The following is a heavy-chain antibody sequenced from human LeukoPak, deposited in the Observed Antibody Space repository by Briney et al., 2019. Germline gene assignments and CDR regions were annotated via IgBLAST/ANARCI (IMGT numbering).Heavy chain of an antibody. Sequence: ASVKVSCKASGYTFTTYYVHWVRQAPGQGLEWFGWTNPSSGVSKYAQKFQDRVTMTRDSSITTVYMVLTGLRSDDTAVFYCARGRLQENFDYWGQGTLVTVSS. CDR1: GYTFTTYY. D-gene: IGHD4-11*01. V-gene: IGHV1-2*02. J-gene: IGHJ4*02. CDR2: TNPSSGVS. CDR3: ARGRLQENFDY.